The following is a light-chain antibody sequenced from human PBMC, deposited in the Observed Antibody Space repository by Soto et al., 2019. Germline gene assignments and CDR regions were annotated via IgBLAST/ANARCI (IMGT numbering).Light chain of an antibody. V-gene: IGKV3-11*01. CDR2: DTS. CDR3: LHRNNWAWT. J-gene: IGKJ1*01. CDR1: QSVSSY. Sequence: EIALTQAPATLSFSPVVSATLSCRASQSVSSYLAWYQQKPGQAPRLLIYDTSNRATGIPARFSGSGSGTDFTLTISSLEPEDFAVYYCLHRNNWAWTFGQGTKVDIK.